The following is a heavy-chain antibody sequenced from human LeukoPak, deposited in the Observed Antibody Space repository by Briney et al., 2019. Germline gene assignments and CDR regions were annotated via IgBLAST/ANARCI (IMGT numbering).Heavy chain of an antibody. J-gene: IGHJ3*02. D-gene: IGHD1-26*01. CDR1: GFTFSSYW. Sequence: GGSLRLSCAASGFTFSSYWMHWVRQAPGKGLVWVSRVNSDGSSTTYADSVKGRFTISRDNSKNALYLQMNSLRAEDTAVYYCARERGSTYAFDIWGQGTMVTVSS. CDR2: VNSDGSST. V-gene: IGHV3-74*01. CDR3: ARERGSTYAFDI.